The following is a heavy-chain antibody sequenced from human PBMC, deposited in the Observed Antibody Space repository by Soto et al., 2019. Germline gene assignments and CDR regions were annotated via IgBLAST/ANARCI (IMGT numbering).Heavy chain of an antibody. CDR2: ISSSSSTI. CDR1: GFTFSSYS. CDR3: ARDGRIAAAVIGWYFDL. V-gene: IGHV3-48*01. Sequence: GGSLRLSCAASGFTFSSYSMNWVRQAPGKGLEWVPYISSSSSTIYYADSVKGRFTISRDNAKNSLYLQMNSLRAEDTAVYYCARDGRIAAAVIGWYFDLWGRGTLVTVSS. D-gene: IGHD6-13*01. J-gene: IGHJ2*01.